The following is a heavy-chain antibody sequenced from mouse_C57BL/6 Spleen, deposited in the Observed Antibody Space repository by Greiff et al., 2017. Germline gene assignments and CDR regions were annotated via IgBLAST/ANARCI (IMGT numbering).Heavy chain of an antibody. V-gene: IGHV1-15*01. CDR3: TRTYGSSRYYFDY. D-gene: IGHD1-1*01. CDR2: IDPETGGT. CDR1: GYTFTDYE. J-gene: IGHJ2*01. Sequence: VQLQQSGAELVRPGASVTLSCKASGYTFTDYEMHWVKQTPVHGLEWIGAIDPETGGTAYNQKFKGKAILTADKSSSTAYMELRSLTSEDSAVYYCTRTYGSSRYYFDYWGQGTTLTVSS.